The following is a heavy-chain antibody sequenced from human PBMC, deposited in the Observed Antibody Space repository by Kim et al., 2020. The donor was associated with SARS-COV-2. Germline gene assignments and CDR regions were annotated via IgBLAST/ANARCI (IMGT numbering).Heavy chain of an antibody. Sequence: GGSLRLSCAASGFTVSSNYMSWVRQAPGNGLEWVSVIYSGGSTYYADSVKGRFTISRDNSKNTLYLQMNSLRAEDTAVYYCARAPGNSRAYYYYGMDVWGQGTTVTVSS. D-gene: IGHD3-10*01. CDR2: IYSGGST. CDR3: ARAPGNSRAYYYYGMDV. V-gene: IGHV3-53*01. J-gene: IGHJ6*02. CDR1: GFTVSSNY.